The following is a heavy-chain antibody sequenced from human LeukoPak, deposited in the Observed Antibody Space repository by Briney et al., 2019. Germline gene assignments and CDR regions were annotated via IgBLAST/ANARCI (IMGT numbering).Heavy chain of an antibody. J-gene: IGHJ4*02. D-gene: IGHD6-13*01. V-gene: IGHV3-30*04. CDR2: ISYDGSNK. Sequence: RTGGSLRLSCAASGFTFSSYAMHWVRQAPGKGLEWVAVISYDGSNKYYADSVKGRFTISRDNSKNTLYLQMNSLRAEDTAVYYCARDDSSSWFSFGYWGQGTLVTVSS. CDR3: ARDDSSSWFSFGY. CDR1: GFTFSSYA.